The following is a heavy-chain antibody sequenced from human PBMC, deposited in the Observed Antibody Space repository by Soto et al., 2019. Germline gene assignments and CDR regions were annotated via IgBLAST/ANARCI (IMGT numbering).Heavy chain of an antibody. D-gene: IGHD6-13*01. CDR3: ERHGSSSLLLHYFEY. CDR1: GGSIGSYY. J-gene: IGHJ4*02. Sequence: SETLSLTCTVPGGSIGSYYWSWIRQPPGKGLEWIGYIYYSGSTNYNPSLKSRVTISVDTSKNQFSLKLSSVTAADTAVYYCERHGSSSLLLHYFEYWGQGTLVTVSS. V-gene: IGHV4-59*08. CDR2: IYYSGST.